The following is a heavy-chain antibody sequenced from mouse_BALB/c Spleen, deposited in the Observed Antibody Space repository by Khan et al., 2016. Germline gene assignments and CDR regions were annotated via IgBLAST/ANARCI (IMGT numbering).Heavy chain of an antibody. D-gene: IGHD1-1*01. CDR2: ISSGGNT. J-gene: IGHJ2*01. CDR1: GFTFSSYA. Sequence: EVELVESGGGLVKPGGSLKLSCAASGFTFSSYAMSWVRQTPEKRLEWVASISSGGNTFYPDSLKGRFPISRDNARNILYLQMSSLRSEDTAMYYCTRGVTTVVDYFDYWGQGTTLTVSS. CDR3: TRGVTTVVDYFDY. V-gene: IGHV5-6-5*01.